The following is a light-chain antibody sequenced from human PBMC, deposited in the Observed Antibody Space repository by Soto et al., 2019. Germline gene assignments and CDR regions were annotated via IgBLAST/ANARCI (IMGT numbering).Light chain of an antibody. Sequence: DIQMTQSPSTLSASVGDRVTITCRASESISTWLAWYQQKPGKAPKLLIYKASSLESGVPSRFSGSGSGTEFTLTISSLQHDDFATYHCQHSHSYPWTFGQGTKVEIK. CDR2: KAS. J-gene: IGKJ1*01. CDR1: ESISTW. V-gene: IGKV1-5*03. CDR3: QHSHSYPWT.